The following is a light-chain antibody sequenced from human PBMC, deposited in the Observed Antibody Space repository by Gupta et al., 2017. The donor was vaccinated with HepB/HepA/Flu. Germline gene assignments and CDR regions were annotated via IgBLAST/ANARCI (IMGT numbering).Light chain of an antibody. J-gene: IGLJ1*01. V-gene: IGLV1-47*02. CDR3: AEWDNSLSAYV. CDR2: NDY. CDR1: SSNVGRDN. Sequence: QSVLTHPPSASGTPGQRLTISCSGSSSNVGRDNVYWYQQLPGTDPKLRSYNDYQRPSGVPDRFSGSKSGTSASLAISGLRSEDEAEYDGAEWDNSLSAYVFGTGTRVTVL.